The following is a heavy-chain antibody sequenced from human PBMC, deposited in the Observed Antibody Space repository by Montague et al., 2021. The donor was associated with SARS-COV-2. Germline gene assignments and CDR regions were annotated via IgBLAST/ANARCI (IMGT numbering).Heavy chain of an antibody. J-gene: IGHJ4*02. CDR2: IYYNTGNT. CDR3: ARGTGYDYYFDC. V-gene: IGHV4-59*01. D-gene: IGHD5-12*01. CDR1: GGSISGYY. Sequence: SETLSLTCSVSGGSISGYYWNWIRQPPGKGLEWIGYIYYNTGNTNYNSSLQSRVTISLDTSKNHFSLSLTSVTAADTALYFCARGTGYDYYFDCWGLGTLVTVSS.